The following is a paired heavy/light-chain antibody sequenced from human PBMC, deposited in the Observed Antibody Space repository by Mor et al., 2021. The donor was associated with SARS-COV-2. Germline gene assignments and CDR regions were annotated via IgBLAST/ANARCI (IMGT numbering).Light chain of an antibody. J-gene: IGLJ2*01. V-gene: IGLV3-19*01. CDR1: SLRRYY. Sequence: SSELTQDPAVSVALGQTVRITCQGDSLRRYYGSWYQQKPGQAPVLVIYGKNNRPSGIPERFSGSSSGNTISLTITGAEAEDEADYYCNSRDNSDNLVIFGGGTKLTVL. CDR2: GKN. CDR3: NSRDNSDNLVI.
Heavy chain of an antibody. CDR1: GYTFTGNF. D-gene: IGHD3-10*01. J-gene: IGHJ5*02. CDR2: INPNSGGT. CDR3: ARDRGQPLTSDMVQESLIAPFDP. V-gene: IGHV1-2*06. Sequence: QVQLVQSGAEVKKPGASVKVSCKASGYTFTGNFIHWVRQAPGQGLEWMGRINPNSGGTNYAQKYQGRVTMTRDTSITTAYMELTRLTSDDTAVYYCARDRGQPLTSDMVQESLIAPFDPWGQGTLVTVSS.